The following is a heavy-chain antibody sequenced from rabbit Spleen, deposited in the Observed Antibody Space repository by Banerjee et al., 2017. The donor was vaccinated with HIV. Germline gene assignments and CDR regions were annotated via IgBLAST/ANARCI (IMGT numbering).Heavy chain of an antibody. Sequence: QEQLMESGGGLVQPGGSLKLSCKASGFDFSAYGVSWVRQAPGKGLEWIGYIDPLFGSTYYASWVNGRFSISRENTQNTVYLKLNSLTAADTATYFCVRDQDYTSGWGHWAKTNLWGQGTLVTVS. V-gene: IGHV1S47*01. CDR1: GFDFSAYG. D-gene: IGHD4-1*01. CDR2: IDPLFGST. CDR3: VRDQDYTSGWGHWAKTNL. J-gene: IGHJ4*01.